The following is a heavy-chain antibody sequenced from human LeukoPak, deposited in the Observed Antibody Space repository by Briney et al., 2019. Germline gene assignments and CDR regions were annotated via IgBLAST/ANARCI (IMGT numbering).Heavy chain of an antibody. CDR1: GGSISSYY. V-gene: IGHV4-59*01. J-gene: IGHJ4*02. CDR3: ARDKLSGSGSAGFDY. CDR2: VYYSGST. D-gene: IGHD3-10*01. Sequence: SETLSLTCTVSGGSISSYYWSWIRQPPGKGLEWLGYVYYSGSTNYNPSLKSRVTMSVDTSKKQFSLKLTSVTAADTAVYYCARDKLSGSGSAGFDYWGQGTLVTVSS.